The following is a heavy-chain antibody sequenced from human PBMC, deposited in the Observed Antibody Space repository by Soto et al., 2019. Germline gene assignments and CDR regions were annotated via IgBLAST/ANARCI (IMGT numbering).Heavy chain of an antibody. CDR2: IYHSGST. D-gene: IGHD2-21*01. CDR3: ARLAYFLDY. J-gene: IGHJ4*02. CDR1: GGSISSGGYS. Sequence: SETLSLTYAVSGGSISSGGYSWSWIRQPPGKGLEWIGYIYHSGSTYYNPSLKSRVTISVDRSKNQFSLKLSSVTAADTAVYYCARLAYFLDYWGQGTLVTVSS. V-gene: IGHV4-30-2*01.